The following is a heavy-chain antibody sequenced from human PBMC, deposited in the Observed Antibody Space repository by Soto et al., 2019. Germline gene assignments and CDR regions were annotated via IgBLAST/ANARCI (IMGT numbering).Heavy chain of an antibody. CDR2: IYYSGST. D-gene: IGHD5-18*01. V-gene: IGHV4-61*01. J-gene: IGHJ6*02. CDR1: GGSVSSGSYY. Sequence: SETLSLTCTVSGGSVSSGSYYWIWIRQPPGKGLEWIGYIYYSGSTNYNPSLKSRVTISVDTSKNQFSLKLSSVTAADTAVYYCARDQKYSYGKAGSDYGMDVWGQGTTVTVSS. CDR3: ARDQKYSYGKAGSDYGMDV.